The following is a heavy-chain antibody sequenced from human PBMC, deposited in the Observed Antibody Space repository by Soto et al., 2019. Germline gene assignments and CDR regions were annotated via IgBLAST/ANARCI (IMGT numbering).Heavy chain of an antibody. CDR3: ARDLRGSGYYPYYFDY. Sequence: GGSLRLSCAASGFTFSSYAMHWGRQAPGKGLEWVAVISYDGSNKYYADSVKGRFTISRDNSKNTLYLQMNSLRAEDTAVYYCARDLRGSGYYPYYFDYWGQGTLVTVSS. CDR1: GFTFSSYA. D-gene: IGHD3-22*01. J-gene: IGHJ4*02. V-gene: IGHV3-30-3*01. CDR2: ISYDGSNK.